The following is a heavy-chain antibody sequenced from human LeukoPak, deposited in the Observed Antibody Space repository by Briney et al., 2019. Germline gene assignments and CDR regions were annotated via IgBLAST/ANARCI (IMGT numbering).Heavy chain of an antibody. V-gene: IGHV3-7*01. Sequence: GGSLRLSCAASGFTFSSYWMSWVRQAPGKWLEWVANIKQDGSEKYYVDSVKGRFTISRDNAKNSLYLQMNSLRAEDTAVYYCASATRWLQPYDAFDIWGQGTMVTVSS. CDR1: GFTFSSYW. CDR3: ASATRWLQPYDAFDI. D-gene: IGHD5-24*01. CDR2: IKQDGSEK. J-gene: IGHJ3*02.